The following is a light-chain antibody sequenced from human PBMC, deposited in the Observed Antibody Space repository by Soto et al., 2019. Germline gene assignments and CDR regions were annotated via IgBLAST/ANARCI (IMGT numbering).Light chain of an antibody. Sequence: EIVLTQSPGTLSLSPGERATLSCRASQSVTSSYLAWYQQKPGQAPRLLISGASSRATGIPDRFSGSGSGTDFTLTISRLEPEDFAVYYCQQYGSSPGTFGQGTKVEIK. CDR1: QSVTSSY. CDR3: QQYGSSPGT. CDR2: GAS. V-gene: IGKV3-20*01. J-gene: IGKJ1*01.